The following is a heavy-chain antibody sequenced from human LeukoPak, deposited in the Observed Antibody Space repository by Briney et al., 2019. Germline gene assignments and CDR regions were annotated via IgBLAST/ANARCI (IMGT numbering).Heavy chain of an antibody. Sequence: QPGGSLRLSCAASGFTFSTYAMTWVRQAPGKVLEWVSSITGNGGSTYYADSVKGRFTISRDNSKNTLYLQMNSLRDEDTAVYHCARDSGSYLEPTDYWGQGTLVTVSS. V-gene: IGHV3-23*01. D-gene: IGHD1-26*01. J-gene: IGHJ4*02. CDR2: ITGNGGST. CDR3: ARDSGSYLEPTDY. CDR1: GFTFSTYA.